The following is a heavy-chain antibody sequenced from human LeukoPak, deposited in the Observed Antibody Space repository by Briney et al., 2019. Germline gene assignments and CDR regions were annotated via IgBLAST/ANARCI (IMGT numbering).Heavy chain of an antibody. Sequence: SGTLSLTCAVSGGSISSSNWWSWVRQPPGKGLEWIGEIYHSGSTNYNPSLKSRVTISVDTSKNQFSLKLSSVTAADTAVYYCARHPSGFGFGESAYYYYYMDVWGKGTTVTISS. CDR1: GGSISSSNW. CDR2: IYHSGST. V-gene: IGHV4-4*02. D-gene: IGHD3-10*01. CDR3: ARHPSGFGFGESAYYYYYMDV. J-gene: IGHJ6*03.